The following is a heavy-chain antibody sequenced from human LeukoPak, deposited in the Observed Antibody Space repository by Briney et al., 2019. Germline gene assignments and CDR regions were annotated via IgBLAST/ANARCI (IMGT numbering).Heavy chain of an antibody. V-gene: IGHV3-23*01. D-gene: IGHD2-21*02. Sequence: PGGSLRLSCAASGFTFSSSAMSWVRQAPGKGLEWVSAISNNGGYTYYADSVQGRFTISRDNSKNTLYLQVNSLRAEDTAVYYCARDLGDCGGDCPFDYWGQGTLVTVSS. J-gene: IGHJ4*02. CDR3: ARDLGDCGGDCPFDY. CDR1: GFTFSSSA. CDR2: ISNNGGYT.